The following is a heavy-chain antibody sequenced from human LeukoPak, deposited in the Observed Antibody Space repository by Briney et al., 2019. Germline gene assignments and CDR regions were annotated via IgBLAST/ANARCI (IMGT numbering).Heavy chain of an antibody. J-gene: IGHJ3*02. CDR2: IYPRDGST. CDR3: ARDARGAAAADDPLDI. D-gene: IGHD6-13*01. Sequence: ASVTVSCKASGYTFTSNYIHWVQQAPGQGLEWMGMIYPRDGSTSYAQKFQGRVTMTRDTSISTAYMELSSLTSEDTAVYYCARDARGAAAADDPLDIWGQGTTVTASS. CDR1: GYTFTSNY. V-gene: IGHV1-46*01.